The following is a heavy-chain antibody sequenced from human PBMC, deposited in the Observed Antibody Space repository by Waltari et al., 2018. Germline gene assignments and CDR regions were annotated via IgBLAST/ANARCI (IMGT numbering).Heavy chain of an antibody. CDR1: GYSFTGYD. CDR3: ARAVRNQLLSEY. D-gene: IGHD2-2*01. Sequence: QVQLVQSGAEVKKPGASVTVSCRASGYSFTGYDIPWVRLAPGQGLEWMGWMNPMSGNTGYARKFQGRVSMTGDPSINTAYMELSSLTFDDTAVYYCARAVRNQLLSEYWGQGTLVAVSS. J-gene: IGHJ4*02. V-gene: IGHV1-8*01. CDR2: MNPMSGNT.